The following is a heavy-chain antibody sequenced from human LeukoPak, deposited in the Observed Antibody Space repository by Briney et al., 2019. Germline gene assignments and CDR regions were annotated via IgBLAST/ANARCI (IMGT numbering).Heavy chain of an antibody. V-gene: IGHV3-15*01. Sequence: GGSLRLSCAASGFTFSSAWMSWVRQAPGKGLEWVGRIKSKTDGGTTDYAAPVKGRFTISRDDSKNTLYLQMNSLKTEDTAVYYCTTGEAGTVTNGYWGQGTLVTVSS. CDR2: IKSKTDGGTT. CDR1: GFTFSSAW. J-gene: IGHJ4*02. CDR3: TTGEAGTVTNGY. D-gene: IGHD4-17*01.